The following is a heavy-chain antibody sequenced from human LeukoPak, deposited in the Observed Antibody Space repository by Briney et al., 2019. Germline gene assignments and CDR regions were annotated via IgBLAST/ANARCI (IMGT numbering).Heavy chain of an antibody. V-gene: IGHV3-48*03. CDR1: GFTFSSYE. J-gene: IGHJ6*03. D-gene: IGHD6-13*01. CDR3: ARHSIAAAGLLYYYYYMDV. Sequence: GGSLRLSCAASGFTFSSYEMNWVRQAPGKGLEWVSYISSSGSTIYYADSVKGRFTISRDKAKNSLYLQMNSLRAEDTAVYYCARHSIAAAGLLYYYYYMDVWGKGTTVTVSS. CDR2: ISSSGSTI.